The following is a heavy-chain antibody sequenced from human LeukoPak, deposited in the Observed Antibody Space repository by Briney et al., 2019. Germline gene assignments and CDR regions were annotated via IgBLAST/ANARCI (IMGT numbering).Heavy chain of an antibody. Sequence: SETLSLTCTVSGYSISSGYYWGWIRQPPGKGLEWIGSIYHSGSTYYNPSLKSRVTISVDTSKNQFSLKLSSVTAADTAVYYCATFHSSGWYPYFDYWGQGTLVTVSS. V-gene: IGHV4-38-2*02. CDR3: ATFHSSGWYPYFDY. J-gene: IGHJ4*02. CDR2: IYHSGST. D-gene: IGHD6-19*01. CDR1: GYSISSGYY.